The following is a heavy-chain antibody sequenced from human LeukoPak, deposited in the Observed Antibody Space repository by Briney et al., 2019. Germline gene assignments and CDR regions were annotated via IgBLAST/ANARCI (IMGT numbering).Heavy chain of an antibody. D-gene: IGHD3-10*01. Sequence: ASVKVSCKVSGYTLTELSMHWVRQAPGKGLEWMGGFDPEDGETIYAQKFQGRVTMTEDTSTDTAYMELSSLRSEDTAVYYCTTRWFGDKSSVDVWGQGTTVTVSS. CDR3: TTRWFGDKSSVDV. CDR1: GYTLTELS. CDR2: FDPEDGET. V-gene: IGHV1-24*01. J-gene: IGHJ6*02.